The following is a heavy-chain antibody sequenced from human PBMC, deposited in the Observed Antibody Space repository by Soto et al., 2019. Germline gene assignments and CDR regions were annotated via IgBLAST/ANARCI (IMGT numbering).Heavy chain of an antibody. CDR3: ARGERVPAAIFLPVRGHFWYYSYGMDV. V-gene: IGHV1-46*01. CDR1: GYTFTSYY. CDR2: INPSGGST. Sequence: GASVKVSCKASGYTFTSYYMHWVRQAPGQGLEWMGIINPSGGSTSYAQKFQGRVTMTRDTSTSTVYMELSSLRSEDTAVYYCARGERVPAAIFLPVRGHFWYYSYGMDVWGQGTTVTVSS. D-gene: IGHD2-2*01. J-gene: IGHJ6*02.